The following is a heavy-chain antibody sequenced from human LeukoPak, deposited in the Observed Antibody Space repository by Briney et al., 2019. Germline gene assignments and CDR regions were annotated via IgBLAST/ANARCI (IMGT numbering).Heavy chain of an antibody. J-gene: IGHJ4*02. D-gene: IGHD6-19*01. CDR2: ISGSGGST. CDR3: AKGGWGYYFDY. CDR1: GIXFTNYA. Sequence: GGSLRLSCAASGIXFTNYAMSWVRQAPGKGLEWVSSISGSGGSTYYADSVKGRFTISRDNSKNTLYLQIHSLRAEDTAVYYCAKGGWGYYFDYWGQGTLVTVSS. V-gene: IGHV3-23*01.